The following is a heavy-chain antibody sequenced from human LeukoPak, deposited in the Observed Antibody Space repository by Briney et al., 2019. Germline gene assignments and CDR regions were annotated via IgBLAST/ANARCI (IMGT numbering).Heavy chain of an antibody. D-gene: IGHD6-13*01. CDR2: INPNSGGT. CDR1: GYTFTGYY. CDR3: AREGGYSSSWSGY. V-gene: IGHV1-2*05. J-gene: IGHJ4*02. Sequence: ASVKVSCKASGYTFTGYYMHWVRQAPGQGLEWMGRINPNSGGTNYAQKFQGRVTMTRDTSISTAYMELSGLRSDDTGVYYCAREGGYSSSWSGYWGQGTLVTVSS.